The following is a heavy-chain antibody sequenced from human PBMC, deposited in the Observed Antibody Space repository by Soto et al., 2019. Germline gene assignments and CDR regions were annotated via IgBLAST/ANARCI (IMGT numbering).Heavy chain of an antibody. Sequence: GGSLRLSCAASGFTFSSYGMHWVRQVPGKGLEWVAVISYDGSNKYYADSVKGRFTISRDNSKNTLYLQMNSLRAEDTAVYYCAKEWRTVTTFTGPYYYYGMDVWGQGTTVTVSS. CDR1: GFTFSSYG. CDR2: ISYDGSNK. D-gene: IGHD4-4*01. J-gene: IGHJ6*02. V-gene: IGHV3-30*18. CDR3: AKEWRTVTTFTGPYYYYGMDV.